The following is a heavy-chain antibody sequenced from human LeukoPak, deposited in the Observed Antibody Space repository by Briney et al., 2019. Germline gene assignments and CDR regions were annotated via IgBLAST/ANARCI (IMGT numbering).Heavy chain of an antibody. CDR1: GYTFTSYA. J-gene: IGHJ4*02. D-gene: IGHD3-22*01. Sequence: VASVKVSCTASGYTFTSYAMHWVRQAPGQRLEWMGWINAGNGNTKYSQKFQGRVTITRDTSASTAYMELSGLRSEDTAVYYCARDLRGSGYYHFDYWGQGTLVTVSS. V-gene: IGHV1-3*01. CDR2: INAGNGNT. CDR3: ARDLRGSGYYHFDY.